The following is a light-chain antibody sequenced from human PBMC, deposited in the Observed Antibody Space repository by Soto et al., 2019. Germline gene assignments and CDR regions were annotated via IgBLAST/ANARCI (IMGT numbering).Light chain of an antibody. J-gene: IGKJ2*01. V-gene: IGKV2-30*01. Sequence: DVVMTQSPLSLSVTLGQPASISCKSSQTLVYSDGNAYLNWFHQRPGQSPRRLIYKVSRRDSGVPDRFSGSGSGTEFTLTISRVEAEDIGVYCCMQGTHWPPRTFGQGTKLEIK. CDR3: MQGTHWPPRT. CDR2: KVS. CDR1: QTLVYSDGNAY.